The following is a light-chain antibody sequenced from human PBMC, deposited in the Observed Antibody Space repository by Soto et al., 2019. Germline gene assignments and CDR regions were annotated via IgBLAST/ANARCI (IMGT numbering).Light chain of an antibody. CDR1: QSISSY. J-gene: IGKJ2*01. CDR2: AAS. V-gene: IGKV1-39*01. Sequence: DIQMTQSPSSLSASVGDRVTITCRASQSISSYLNWYQQKPGKAPKLLIYAASSLQSVGPSRFSGSGSGKDFTLNISSLQPEDFATYYCQQSYSTPYTFGQGTKLEIK. CDR3: QQSYSTPYT.